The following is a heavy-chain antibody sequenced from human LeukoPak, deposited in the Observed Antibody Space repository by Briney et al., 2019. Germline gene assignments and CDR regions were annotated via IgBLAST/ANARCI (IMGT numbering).Heavy chain of an antibody. Sequence: GESLKISCQGSGYRFTSRWIAWVRQMPGKGLEWMGIIYPDDSDIRYNPSFQGQVTMSAAKSVNVAYLQWSSLKASDTAMYYCATFSNYGDFFDFWGQGTLVTVSS. CDR3: ATFSNYGDFFDF. D-gene: IGHD4-17*01. CDR1: GYRFTSRW. J-gene: IGHJ4*02. V-gene: IGHV5-51*01. CDR2: IYPDDSDI.